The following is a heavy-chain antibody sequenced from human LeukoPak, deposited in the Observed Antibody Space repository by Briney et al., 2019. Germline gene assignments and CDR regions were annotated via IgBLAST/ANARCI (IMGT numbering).Heavy chain of an antibody. Sequence: PGGSLRLSCAASGFTFSNAWMNWVRQAPGKGLEWVGRIKSKADGGPTDYAAPVKGRFTISRDDSKNTLYLQMNSLKTEDTAVYYCTTDPQLLFDYWGQGTLVTVSS. V-gene: IGHV3-15*07. CDR2: IKSKADGGPT. D-gene: IGHD5-18*01. CDR1: GFTFSNAW. CDR3: TTDPQLLFDY. J-gene: IGHJ4*02.